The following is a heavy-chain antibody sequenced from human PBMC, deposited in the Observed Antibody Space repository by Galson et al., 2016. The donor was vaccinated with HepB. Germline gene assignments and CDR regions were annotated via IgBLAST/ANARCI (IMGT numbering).Heavy chain of an antibody. D-gene: IGHD4-11*01. Sequence: ETLSLTCGVYGGSFSGSYWGWIRQPPGKGLEWIGETSHSGSTNYNPSLKSRVTISVDTSKNQFSLKLSSVTAADTAVYYCSRIDYRIVCFDYWGQGTLVTVSS. CDR3: SRIDYRIVCFDY. V-gene: IGHV4-34*01. CDR2: TSHSGST. CDR1: GGSFSGSY. J-gene: IGHJ4*02.